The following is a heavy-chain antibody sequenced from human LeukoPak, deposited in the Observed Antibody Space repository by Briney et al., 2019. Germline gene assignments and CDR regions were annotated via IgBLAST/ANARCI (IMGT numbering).Heavy chain of an antibody. CDR3: ARILRGPLDAFDI. CDR1: GFSLSTSGMC. CDR2: IDWDDDT. J-gene: IGHJ3*02. V-gene: IGHV2-70*11. D-gene: IGHD6-25*01. Sequence: SGPALVKPTQTLTLTCTFSGFSLSTSGMCVSWIRQPPGKALEWLARIDWDDDTYYSTSLKTRLTISKDTSKNQVVLTMANMDPVGTATYYCARILRGPLDAFDIWGQGTMVTVSS.